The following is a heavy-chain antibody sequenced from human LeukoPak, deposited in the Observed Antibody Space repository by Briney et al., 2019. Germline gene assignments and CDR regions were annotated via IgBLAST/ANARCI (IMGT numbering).Heavy chain of an antibody. J-gene: IGHJ6*03. D-gene: IGHD3-22*01. V-gene: IGHV4-39*07. Sequence: SETLSLTCSVSGGSISSSSFYCGWIRQPPGKGLEWIGSIYYSGSTYNNPSLKSRVTISVDTSKNQFSLKLSSVTAADTAVYYCARLVPNYYDSSGYYWFYMDVWGKGTTVTISS. CDR1: GGSISSSSFY. CDR3: ARLVPNYYDSSGYYWFYMDV. CDR2: IYYSGST.